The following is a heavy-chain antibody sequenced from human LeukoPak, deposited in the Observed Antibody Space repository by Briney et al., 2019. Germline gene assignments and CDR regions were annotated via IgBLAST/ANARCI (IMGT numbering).Heavy chain of an antibody. D-gene: IGHD2-15*01. V-gene: IGHV3-23*01. Sequence: QPGGSLRLSCAASGFTFSSYAMSWVRQAPGKGLEWVSAISGSGGSTYYAGSVKGRFTISRDNSKNTLYLQMNSLRAEDTAVYYCAKGRRRLGYCSGGSCSPFDYWGQGTLVTVSS. CDR1: GFTFSSYA. CDR3: AKGRRRLGYCSGGSCSPFDY. J-gene: IGHJ4*02. CDR2: ISGSGGST.